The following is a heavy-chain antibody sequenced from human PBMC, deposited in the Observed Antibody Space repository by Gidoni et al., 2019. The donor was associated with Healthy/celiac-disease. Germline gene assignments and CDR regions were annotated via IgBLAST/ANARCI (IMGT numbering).Heavy chain of an antibody. CDR1: GFTFSSYS. CDR3: ARGGLGGTPPEY. Sequence: EVQLVESGGGLVKPGGSLRLSCAASGFTFSSYSMNWVRQAPGKGLGWVSSISSSSSYIYYADSVKGRFTISRDNAKNSLYLQMNSLRAEDTAVYCCARGGLGGTPPEYWGQGTLVTVSS. V-gene: IGHV3-21*01. CDR2: ISSSSSYI. D-gene: IGHD3-16*01. J-gene: IGHJ4*02.